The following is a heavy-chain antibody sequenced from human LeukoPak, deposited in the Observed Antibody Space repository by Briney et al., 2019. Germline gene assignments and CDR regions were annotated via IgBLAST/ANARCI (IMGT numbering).Heavy chain of an antibody. D-gene: IGHD2-8*01. J-gene: IGHJ4*02. CDR2: IRYDGSNK. V-gene: IGHV3-30*02. CDR1: GFTFSSYG. CDR3: ARLMTHDY. Sequence: GGSLRLSCAASGFTFSSYGMHWVRQAPGKGLEWVAFIRYDGSNKYYADSVKGRFTISRDNAKNSLYLQMNSLRAEDTAVYYCARLMTHDYWGQGTLVTVSS.